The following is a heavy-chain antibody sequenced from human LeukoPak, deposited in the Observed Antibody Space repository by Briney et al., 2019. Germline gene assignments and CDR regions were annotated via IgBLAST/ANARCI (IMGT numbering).Heavy chain of an antibody. CDR1: GFTFSSYA. CDR3: ARDAVVRSYYYGMDV. D-gene: IGHD3-10*01. CDR2: ISGSGGST. Sequence: HSGGSLRLSCAASGFTFSSYAMSWVRQAPGKGLEWVSAISGSGGSTYYADSVKGRFTISRDNTKNTLYLQMNSLRAEDTAVYYCARDAVVRSYYYGMDVWGQGTTVTVSS. J-gene: IGHJ6*02. V-gene: IGHV3-23*01.